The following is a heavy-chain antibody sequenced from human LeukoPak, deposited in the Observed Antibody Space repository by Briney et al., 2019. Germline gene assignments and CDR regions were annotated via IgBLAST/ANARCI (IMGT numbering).Heavy chain of an antibody. CDR1: GSTFTTYH. D-gene: IGHD2-15*01. CDR3: ARGLRYCSGGRCYFSPPYYYYMDV. Sequence: ASVKVSCKASGSTFTTYHMHWVRQAPGQGVEWLGIINPSTGSTTYAQKFQGRVTMTRNTSISTAYMELSSLRSEDTAVYYCARGLRYCSGGRCYFSPPYYYYMDVWGKGTTVTISS. V-gene: IGHV1-46*01. CDR2: INPSTGST. J-gene: IGHJ6*03.